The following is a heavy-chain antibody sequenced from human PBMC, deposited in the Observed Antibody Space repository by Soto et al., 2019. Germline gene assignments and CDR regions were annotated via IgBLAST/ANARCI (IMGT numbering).Heavy chain of an antibody. D-gene: IGHD7-27*01. J-gene: IGHJ4*02. Sequence: SETLSLTCTVSGGSISSGDYYWSWIRQPPGKGLEWIGYIYYSGSTYYNPSLKGRVTISVDTSKNQFSPKLSSVTAADTAVYYCAREKTNSMAGFDYWGQGTLVTVSS. V-gene: IGHV4-30-4*01. CDR2: IYYSGST. CDR3: AREKTNSMAGFDY. CDR1: GGSISSGDYY.